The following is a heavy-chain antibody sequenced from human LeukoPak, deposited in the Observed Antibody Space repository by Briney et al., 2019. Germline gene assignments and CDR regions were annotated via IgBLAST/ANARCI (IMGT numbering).Heavy chain of an antibody. J-gene: IGHJ5*02. Sequence: SVKVSCKASRYTFSNYDINWVRQATGQGLEWMGGIVPIFGTANYAQKFQGRVTITADESTSTAYMELSSLRSEDTAVYYCARVGGRYYDILTGYSAYNWFDPWGQGTLVTVSS. CDR1: RYTFSNYD. D-gene: IGHD3-9*01. CDR3: ARVGGRYYDILTGYSAYNWFDP. CDR2: IVPIFGTA. V-gene: IGHV1-69*13.